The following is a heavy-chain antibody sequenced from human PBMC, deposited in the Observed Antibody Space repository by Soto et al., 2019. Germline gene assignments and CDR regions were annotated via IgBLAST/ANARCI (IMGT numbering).Heavy chain of an antibody. J-gene: IGHJ5*02. CDR2: IKQDGSER. D-gene: IGHD5-12*01. CDR3: ARDTYSAYWGS. CDR1: GFTFSNYW. V-gene: IGHV3-7*01. Sequence: EVQMVESGGGLVQPGGSLRLSCAASGFTFSNYWMSWVRQAPGKGLEWVANIKQDGSERYYVDSVKGRFTISRDNAKNSLYLEVNSLRVDETAVFYCARDTYSAYWGSCGQGTLVTVSS.